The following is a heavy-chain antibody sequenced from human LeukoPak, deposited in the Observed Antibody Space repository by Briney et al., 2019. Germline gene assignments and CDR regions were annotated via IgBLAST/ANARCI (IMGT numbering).Heavy chain of an antibody. J-gene: IGHJ5*02. CDR1: GFSFNTYG. Sequence: GGSLRLSCVASGFSFNTYGMHWVRQAPGKGLEWVAVVSYDESLKYYADSVKGRFTVSRDNSKNTLYLQMKSLRGEDTAVYYCARSGGTGFDPWGQGTLVTVSS. CDR3: ARSGGTGFDP. D-gene: IGHD3/OR15-3a*01. CDR2: VSYDESLK. V-gene: IGHV3-30*03.